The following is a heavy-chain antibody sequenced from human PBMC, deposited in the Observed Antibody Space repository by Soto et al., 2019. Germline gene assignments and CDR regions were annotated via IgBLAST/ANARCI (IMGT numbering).Heavy chain of an antibody. D-gene: IGHD3-10*01. Sequence: QVLLVESGGGVVQPGRSLRLSCAASGFTFSSYGMHWVRQAPGKGLEWVAVISYDGSNKYYADSVKGRFTISRDNSKNTLYLQMNSLRAEDTAVYYCAPWFGAFDYWGQGTLVTASS. J-gene: IGHJ4*02. CDR3: APWFGAFDY. V-gene: IGHV3-30*03. CDR1: GFTFSSYG. CDR2: ISYDGSNK.